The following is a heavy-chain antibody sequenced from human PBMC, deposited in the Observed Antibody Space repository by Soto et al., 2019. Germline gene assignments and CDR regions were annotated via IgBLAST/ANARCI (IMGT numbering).Heavy chain of an antibody. CDR3: AHRVLRTVFGLVTTTAIYFDF. CDR1: GFSLTTSGVG. D-gene: IGHD3-3*01. Sequence: QITLNESGPTLVKPTQTLTLTCTFSGFSLTTSGVGVGWIRQSPGKAPEWLALIYWDDDKRYSPSLKSRLTITQDTSKNQVGLTMAILDPADTATYYCAHRVLRTVFGLVTTTAIYFDFWGQGTPVAVSS. CDR2: IYWDDDK. J-gene: IGHJ4*02. V-gene: IGHV2-5*02.